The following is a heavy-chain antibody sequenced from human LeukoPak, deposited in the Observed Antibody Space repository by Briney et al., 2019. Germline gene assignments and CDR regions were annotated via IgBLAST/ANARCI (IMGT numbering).Heavy chain of an antibody. J-gene: IGHJ4*02. CDR2: IKEDGSIQ. Sequence: GGSLRLSCVASGFTFSSYWMTWLRQAPGKGLEWLANIKEDGSIQYYLDSVRGRFTISRDNAKTSVYLQLNSLRADDTAVYYCARDVWTGVAVSDYWGQGTLVTVSS. V-gene: IGHV3-7*01. CDR3: ARDVWTGVAVSDY. CDR1: GFTFSSYW. D-gene: IGHD6-19*01.